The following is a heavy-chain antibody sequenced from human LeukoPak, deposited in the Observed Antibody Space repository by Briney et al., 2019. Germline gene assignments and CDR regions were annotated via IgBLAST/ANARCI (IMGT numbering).Heavy chain of an antibody. CDR2: IRYDGGNQ. V-gene: IGHV3-30*02. J-gene: IGHJ4*02. D-gene: IGHD3-22*01. CDR1: GFTFSSYG. Sequence: GGSLRLSYAASGFTFSSYGMHWVRQAPGKGLEWVAFIRYDGGNQYYADSVKGRFTISRDNSKNTLYLQMNSLRVEDTAVYYCAKDGDYYDSSGYYSDYWGQGTLVTVSS. CDR3: AKDGDYYDSSGYYSDY.